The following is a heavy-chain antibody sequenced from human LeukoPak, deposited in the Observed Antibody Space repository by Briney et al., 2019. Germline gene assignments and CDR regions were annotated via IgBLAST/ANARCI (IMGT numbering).Heavy chain of an antibody. J-gene: IGHJ6*02. V-gene: IGHV3-23*01. CDR2: ISGSGGST. Sequence: GGSLRLSCAASGFTFSSYAMSWVRQAPGKGLEWVSAISGSGGSTYYADSVKGRFTISRDNSKNTLYLQMNSLGAEDTAVYYCAKDGTYRAVTTYGYYYYGMDVWGQGTTVTVSS. D-gene: IGHD4-17*01. CDR1: GFTFSSYA. CDR3: AKDGTYRAVTTYGYYYYGMDV.